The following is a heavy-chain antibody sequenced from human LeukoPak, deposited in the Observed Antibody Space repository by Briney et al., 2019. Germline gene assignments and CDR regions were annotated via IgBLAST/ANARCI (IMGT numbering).Heavy chain of an antibody. J-gene: IGHJ3*02. Sequence: PGGSLRLSCAASGFSFSTHWMSWFRQAPGKGLEGVALIKQDGSVIHYVDSVKGRFTISRDNAKNSLSLQMNSLRADDTAVYCCAGDEGWTFDIWGQGTKVTVSS. CDR2: IKQDGSVI. V-gene: IGHV3-7*01. CDR3: AGDEGWTFDI. D-gene: IGHD5-24*01. CDR1: GFSFSTHW.